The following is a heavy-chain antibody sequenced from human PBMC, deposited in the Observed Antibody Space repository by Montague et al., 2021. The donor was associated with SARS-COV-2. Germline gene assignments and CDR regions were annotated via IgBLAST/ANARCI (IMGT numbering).Heavy chain of an antibody. Sequence: SETLSLTCSILGSSNSAADRRTTRLNPREQALSYAGEIYNTESTKYKPSLKSRVSMSVDKSWNQFSLRLTSVTAADTAIYYCARKGSGRSDLAYWGQGTLVTVSS. D-gene: IGHD1-26*01. CDR2: IYNTEST. CDR3: ARKGSGRSDLAY. J-gene: IGHJ4*02. CDR1: GSSNSAADR. V-gene: IGHV4-4*02.